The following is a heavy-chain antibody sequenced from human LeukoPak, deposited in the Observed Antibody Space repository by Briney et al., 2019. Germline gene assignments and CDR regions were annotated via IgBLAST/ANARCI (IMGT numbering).Heavy chain of an antibody. Sequence: SETLSLTCTVSGGSISSYYWSWIRQPAGKGLEWIGRIYTSGSTNYNPSLKGRVTMSVDTSKNQFSLKLSSVTAADTAVYYCARQASRAGDYEYYYYYYYMDVWGKGTTVTVSS. CDR3: ARQASRAGDYEYYYYYYYMDV. J-gene: IGHJ6*03. V-gene: IGHV4-4*07. CDR1: GGSISSYY. D-gene: IGHD4-17*01. CDR2: IYTSGST.